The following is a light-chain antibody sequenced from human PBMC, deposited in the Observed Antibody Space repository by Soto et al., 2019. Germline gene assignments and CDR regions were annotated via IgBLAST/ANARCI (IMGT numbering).Light chain of an antibody. CDR1: SSDVGGYNY. CDR3: SSYTSSSTQV. CDR2: EVS. J-gene: IGLJ1*01. V-gene: IGLV2-14*01. Sequence: QSALTQPASVSGSHGQSITISCTGTSSDVGGYNYVSWYQQHPGKAPKLMIYEVSNRPSGVSNRFSGSKSVNTASLTISGLQAEDEADYYCSSYTSSSTQVFGTGTKLTVL.